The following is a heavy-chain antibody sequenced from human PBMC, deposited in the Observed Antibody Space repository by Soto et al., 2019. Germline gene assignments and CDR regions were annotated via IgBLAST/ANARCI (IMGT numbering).Heavy chain of an antibody. CDR2: ISSNGGST. J-gene: IGHJ2*01. D-gene: IGHD4-17*01. V-gene: IGHV3-11*04. CDR1: GFTFSDYY. Sequence: PGGSLRLSCAASGFTFSDYYMIWIRQAPGKGLEYVSAISSNGGSTYYADSVKGRFTISRDNAKNSLYLQMNSLRAEDTAVYYCARATVTTSWYFDLWGRGTLVTVSS. CDR3: ARATVTTSWYFDL.